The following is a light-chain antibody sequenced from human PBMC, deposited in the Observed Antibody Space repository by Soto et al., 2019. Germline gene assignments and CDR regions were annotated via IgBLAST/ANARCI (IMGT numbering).Light chain of an antibody. V-gene: IGKV3D-20*01. J-gene: IGKJ1*01. CDR2: DTS. CDR1: QRVSGGF. CDR3: QQYGSSPS. Sequence: DIVLTQSPVTLSLSPGESATLYCGASQRVSGGFLAWYQHKPGLAPRLIVYDTSFRATGIPDRFSGSGSGTAFTLTLSRLDPDDFAVYYCQQYGSSPSFGQGTKV.